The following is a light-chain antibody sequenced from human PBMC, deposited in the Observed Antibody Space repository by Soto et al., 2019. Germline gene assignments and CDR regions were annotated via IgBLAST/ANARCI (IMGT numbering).Light chain of an antibody. CDR1: SGHSNYA. V-gene: IGLV4-69*01. CDR3: QTWGTSSAIVV. Sequence: QPVLTQSPSASASLGASVKLTCTLSSGHSNYAIAWHQQQPEKGPRYLMKVNSGGSHIKGDGIPDRFSGSSSGAERYLFISSLQSEDEADYYCQTWGTSSAIVVFGGGTQLTVL. J-gene: IGLJ7*01. CDR2: VNSGGSH.